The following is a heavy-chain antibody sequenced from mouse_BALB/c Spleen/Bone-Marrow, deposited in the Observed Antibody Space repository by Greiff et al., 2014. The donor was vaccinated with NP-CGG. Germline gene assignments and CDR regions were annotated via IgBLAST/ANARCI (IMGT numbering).Heavy chain of an antibody. CDR3: TRSLRRYFDY. J-gene: IGHJ2*01. D-gene: IGHD1-2*01. Sequence: VQLQQSGAELMKPGASVKISCKATGYTFSHYWIEWVKQRPGHGLEWIGEILPGTGSTKYNEKFKGKATITADTSSSTAYMQLSSLTSEDSAVYCCTRSLRRYFDYWGQGTTLTVSS. CDR1: GYTFSHYW. V-gene: IGHV1-9*01. CDR2: ILPGTGST.